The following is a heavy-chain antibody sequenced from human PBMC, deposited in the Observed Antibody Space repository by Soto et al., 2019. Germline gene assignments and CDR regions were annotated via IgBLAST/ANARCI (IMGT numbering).Heavy chain of an antibody. Sequence: ASVKVSCKASGYTFTSYDINWVRQATGQGPEWMGWMNPNSGNTGYAQKFQGRVTMTRNTSISTAYMELSSLRSEDTAVYYCARGTTTVIKGGAFDIWGQGTMVTVSS. V-gene: IGHV1-8*01. CDR2: MNPNSGNT. J-gene: IGHJ3*02. D-gene: IGHD4-17*01. CDR3: ARGTTTVIKGGAFDI. CDR1: GYTFTSYD.